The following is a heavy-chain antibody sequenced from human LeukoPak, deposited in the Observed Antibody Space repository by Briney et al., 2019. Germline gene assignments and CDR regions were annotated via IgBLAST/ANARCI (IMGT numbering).Heavy chain of an antibody. D-gene: IGHD2-21*02. Sequence: GGSLRLSCADSGFTFSSYAMTWVRQAPGKGLEWVSTIIGTSGTTYYADSVKGRFTISRDNSKNTLYLQMNSLRAEDTAVYYCAVYCSGGCYSSLVWGQGTLVTVSS. CDR3: AVYCSGGCYSSLV. V-gene: IGHV3-23*01. J-gene: IGHJ4*02. CDR2: IIGTSGTT. CDR1: GFTFSSYA.